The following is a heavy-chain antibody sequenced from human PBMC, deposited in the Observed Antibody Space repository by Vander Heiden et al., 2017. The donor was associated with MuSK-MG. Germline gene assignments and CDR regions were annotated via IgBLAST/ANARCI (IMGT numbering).Heavy chain of an antibody. D-gene: IGHD2-2*02. CDR2: IWYDGSNK. CDR1: GFAFSSYG. V-gene: IGHV3-33*01. CDR3: ARQRYCSSTSCHKSGWFDP. J-gene: IGHJ5*02. Sequence: QVQLVESGGDVVQPGRSLRLSCAACGFAFSSYGLHWVRQAPGKGLEWVAVIWYDGSNKYYADSVKGRFTISRDNSKNTLYLQMNSLRAEDTAVYYCARQRYCSSTSCHKSGWFDPWGQGTLVTVSS.